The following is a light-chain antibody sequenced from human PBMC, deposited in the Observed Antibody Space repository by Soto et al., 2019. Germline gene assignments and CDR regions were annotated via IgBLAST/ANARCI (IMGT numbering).Light chain of an antibody. CDR1: QSVSTNY. CDR2: GAS. Sequence: EIVLTQSPGTQSLSPGDRATLSCRASQSVSTNYLAWYQQKLGQAPRLLIYGASSRATGIPDRFSGSGSGTDFTLTISRLEPEDFAVYYCHQYGSTPFTFGPGTKVDIK. CDR3: HQYGSTPFT. J-gene: IGKJ3*01. V-gene: IGKV3-20*01.